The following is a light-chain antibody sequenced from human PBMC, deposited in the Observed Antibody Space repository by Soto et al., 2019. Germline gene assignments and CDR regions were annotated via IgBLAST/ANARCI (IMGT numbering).Light chain of an antibody. Sequence: DIQMTQSPSSLSASVGDRVTITCRASQSIDSYLNWYQQKPGKAPKLLIYAASSLQSGVPSRFSGSGSGTDFTLTICSLQPEDFATYYCQQSYSTPYTFGQGTKLEIK. V-gene: IGKV1-39*01. CDR2: AAS. CDR1: QSIDSY. CDR3: QQSYSTPYT. J-gene: IGKJ2*01.